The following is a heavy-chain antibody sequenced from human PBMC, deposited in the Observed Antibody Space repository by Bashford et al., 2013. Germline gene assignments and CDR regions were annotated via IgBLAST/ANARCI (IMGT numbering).Heavy chain of an antibody. CDR2: IYYSGST. V-gene: IGHV4-39*02. CDR1: GGSISSSSYY. J-gene: IGHJ4*02. D-gene: IGHD3-10*01. Sequence: SETLSLTCTVSGGSISSSSYYWGWIRQPPGKGLEWIGSIYYSGSTYYNPSLKSRVTISVDTSKNQFSLKLSSVTAADTAVYYCARDRGNGFLDYVGPGNPGHRLL. CDR3: ARDRGNGFLDY.